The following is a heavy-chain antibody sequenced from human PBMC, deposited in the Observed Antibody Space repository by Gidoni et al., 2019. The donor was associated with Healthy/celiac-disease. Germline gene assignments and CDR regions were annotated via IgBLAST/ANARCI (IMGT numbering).Heavy chain of an antibody. J-gene: IGHJ4*02. CDR3: ARDPRFGGESNYFDY. CDR1: AGTFSSYA. D-gene: IGHD3-10*01. CDR2: IIPIFGTA. Sequence: QVQLVQSGAEVTKPGSAVKVSCKASAGTFSSYAISWVRQAPGQGLEWMGGIIPIFGTANYAQKFQGRVTITADESTSTAYMELSSLRSEDTAVYYCARDPRFGGESNYFDYWGQGTLVTVSS. V-gene: IGHV1-69*01.